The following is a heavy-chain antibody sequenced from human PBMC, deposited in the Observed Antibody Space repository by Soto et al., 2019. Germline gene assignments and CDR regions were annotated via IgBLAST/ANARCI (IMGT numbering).Heavy chain of an antibody. V-gene: IGHV3-72*01. CDR1: GFTFSDHH. Sequence: GGSLRLSCAASGFTFSDHHMDWVRQAPGKGLEWVGRARNNAHGYTTAYAASLKCRLTLSRDDSKNSLSLQMNSLKTEDTAVYFCARLMGTSFDLWGQGTLVTVS. CDR2: ARNNAHGYTT. D-gene: IGHD2-8*01. J-gene: IGHJ4*02. CDR3: ARLMGTSFDL.